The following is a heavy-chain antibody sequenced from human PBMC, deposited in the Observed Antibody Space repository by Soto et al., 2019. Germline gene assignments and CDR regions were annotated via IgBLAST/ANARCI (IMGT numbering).Heavy chain of an antibody. CDR1: GFTFSSYW. V-gene: IGHV3-7*01. CDR3: ARHRPSYYDILTGYPYYFDY. J-gene: IGHJ4*02. CDR2: IKQDGSEK. D-gene: IGHD3-9*01. Sequence: GGSLRLSCAASGFTFSSYWMSWVRQAPGKGLEWVANIKQDGSEKYYVDSVKGRFTISRDNAKNSLYLQMNSLRAEDTAVYYCARHRPSYYDILTGYPYYFDYWGQGTLVTVSS.